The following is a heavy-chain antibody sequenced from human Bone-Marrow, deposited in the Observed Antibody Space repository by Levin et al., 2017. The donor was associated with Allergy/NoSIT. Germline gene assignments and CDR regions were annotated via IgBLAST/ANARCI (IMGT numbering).Heavy chain of an antibody. V-gene: IGHV3-23*01. CDR2: VGGAGTST. D-gene: IGHD6-19*01. J-gene: IGHJ4*02. CDR3: VKRGGHTSGWSGGFDF. CDR1: GFTFSDYA. Sequence: ETLSLTCAASGFTFSDYAMSWVRQAPGQGLEWISAVGGAGTSTYYADSVRGRFTASKDNTKNIFELQMNSLTVEDTAIYFCVKRGGHTSGWSGGFDFWGPGTLVTVSS.